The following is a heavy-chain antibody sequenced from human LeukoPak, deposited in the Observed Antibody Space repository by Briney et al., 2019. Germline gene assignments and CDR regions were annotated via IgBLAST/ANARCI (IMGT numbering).Heavy chain of an antibody. J-gene: IGHJ5*02. CDR1: GGYISSYY. CDR2: IYYSGST. CDR3: ARSSGYYDNWFDP. V-gene: IGHV4-59*01. D-gene: IGHD3-22*01. Sequence: SETLSLTCTVSGGYISSYYWSWIRQPPGKGLEWIGYIYYSGSTNYNPSLKSRVTISVDTSKNQFSLKLSSVTAADTAVYYCARSSGYYDNWFDPWGQGTLVTVSS.